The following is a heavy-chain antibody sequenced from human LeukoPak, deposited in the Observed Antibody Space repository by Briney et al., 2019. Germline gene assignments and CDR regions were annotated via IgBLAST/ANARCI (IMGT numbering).Heavy chain of an antibody. CDR2: IYTSGST. CDR1: GGSISSSSYY. J-gene: IGHJ6*03. D-gene: IGHD3-10*01. Sequence: PSETLSLTCTVSGGSISSSSYYWGWIRQPPGKGLEWIGRIYTSGSTNYNPSLKSRVTMSVDTSKNQFSLKLSSVTAADTAVYYCAGSYYYSYYSYYMDVWGKGTTVTISS. CDR3: AGSYYYSYYSYYMDV. V-gene: IGHV4-39*07.